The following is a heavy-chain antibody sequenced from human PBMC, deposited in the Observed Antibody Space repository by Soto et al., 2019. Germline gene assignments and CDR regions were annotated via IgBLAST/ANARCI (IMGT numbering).Heavy chain of an antibody. Sequence: SETLSLTCTVSGGSISSSSYYWGWIRQPPGKGLEWIGSIYDSGNTYYNPSLKSGVTISVDTTKNQFSLKLSSVTDAVTAVYYCARGGDYYDSSGYYYFDYWGQGTLVTVSS. CDR1: GGSISSSSYY. V-gene: IGHV4-39*01. CDR2: IYDSGNT. CDR3: ARGGDYYDSSGYYYFDY. D-gene: IGHD3-22*01. J-gene: IGHJ4*02.